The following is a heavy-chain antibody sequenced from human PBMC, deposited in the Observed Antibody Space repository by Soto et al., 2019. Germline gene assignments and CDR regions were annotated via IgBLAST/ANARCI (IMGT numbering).Heavy chain of an antibody. CDR2: ISSSSSTI. D-gene: IGHD3-22*01. CDR3: ASRGYYDSSGYKYFQH. V-gene: IGHV3-48*02. CDR1: GFTFSSYS. Sequence: EVPLVESGGGLVQPGGSLRLSCAASGFTFSSYSMNWVRQAPGKGLEWVSYISSSSSTIYYADSVKGRFTISRDNAKNSLYLQMNSLRDEDTAVYYCASRGYYDSSGYKYFQHWGQGTLVTVSS. J-gene: IGHJ1*01.